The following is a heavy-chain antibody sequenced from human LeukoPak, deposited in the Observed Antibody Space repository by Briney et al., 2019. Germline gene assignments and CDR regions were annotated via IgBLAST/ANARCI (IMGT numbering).Heavy chain of an antibody. CDR1: GFTFSSYG. J-gene: IGHJ6*02. CDR2: ISYDGSNK. Sequence: PGGSLRLSCAASGFTFSSYGMHWVRQAPGKGLEWVAVISYDGSNKYYADSVKGRFTISRDNSKNTLYLQMDSLRAEDTAVYYCAKDGVVAVAAQAHSYGMDVWGQGATVTVSS. CDR3: AKDGVVAVAAQAHSYGMDV. V-gene: IGHV3-30*18. D-gene: IGHD2-15*01.